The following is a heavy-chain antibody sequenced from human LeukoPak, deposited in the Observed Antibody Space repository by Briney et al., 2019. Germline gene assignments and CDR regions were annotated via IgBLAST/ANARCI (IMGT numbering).Heavy chain of an antibody. CDR2: IYIDART. Sequence: GGSLRLSCAASGYSVSKTYMTWVRQAPGTGLEWVSTIYIDARTYYADSVKGRFTLSRDYLKNTLFLQMNSLRAEDTALYYCARHLSGECTTDCYSPDAYDLWGQGTMVTVSS. J-gene: IGHJ3*01. CDR3: ARHLSGECTTDCYSPDAYDL. D-gene: IGHD2-21*02. V-gene: IGHV3-53*01. CDR1: GYSVSKTY.